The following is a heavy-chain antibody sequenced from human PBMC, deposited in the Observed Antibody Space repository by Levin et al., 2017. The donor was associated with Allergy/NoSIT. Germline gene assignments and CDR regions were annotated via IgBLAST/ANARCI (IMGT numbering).Heavy chain of an antibody. V-gene: IGHV3-23*01. CDR1: GFTFSSYA. CDR2: ISVSGSDDST. CDR3: ARSRRQFCGGDCYPSDH. D-gene: IGHD2-21*02. Sequence: ASVKVSCAASGFTFSSYAMTWVRQAPGKGLEWVSAISVSGSDDSTYYADSVKGRFTISRDNSKNTLYLHMNSLRADDTAVYYCARSRRQFCGGDCYPSDHWGQGTLVTVAS. J-gene: IGHJ4*02.